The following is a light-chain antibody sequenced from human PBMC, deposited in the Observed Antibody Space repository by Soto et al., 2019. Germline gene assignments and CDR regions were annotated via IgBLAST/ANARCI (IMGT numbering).Light chain of an antibody. CDR3: QQYDQLPST. J-gene: IGKJ4*01. V-gene: IGKV1-33*01. CDR1: QDISKY. CDR2: DVF. Sequence: DIQMTQSASSLPASVGDTVTISCQASQDISKYLNWFQQKPGKAPKLLIYDVFNVETGVPSRFSGSGSGTDFTLIISNLQPEDFATYYCQQYDQLPSTFGGGTKVDI.